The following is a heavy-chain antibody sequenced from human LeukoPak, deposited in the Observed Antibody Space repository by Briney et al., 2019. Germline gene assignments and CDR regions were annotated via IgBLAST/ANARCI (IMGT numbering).Heavy chain of an antibody. CDR2: TYYRSKWYK. Sequence: SQTLSLTCAISGNSVSSNSAAWNWIRQSPSRGLEWLGRTYYRSKWYKHYAVSVKGRISVNPDTSKNQFSLQLNSVTPEDTAVYYCARSSGWIDCWGQGTLVTVSS. J-gene: IGHJ4*02. D-gene: IGHD6-25*01. CDR1: GNSVSSNSAA. CDR3: ARSSGWIDC. V-gene: IGHV6-1*01.